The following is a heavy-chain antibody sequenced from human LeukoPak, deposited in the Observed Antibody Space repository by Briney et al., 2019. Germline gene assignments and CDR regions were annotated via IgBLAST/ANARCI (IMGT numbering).Heavy chain of an antibody. J-gene: IGHJ4*02. V-gene: IGHV4-4*07. CDR1: GCSISSYY. Sequence: SETLSLTCTVSGCSISSYYWSWIRQPAGKGLEWIGRYHTSGSTNYNPSLKSRVTMSADTSKNQFSLQLSSVTAADTAVYYCARNYYYDSSVNYWVQGTLVTVSS. CDR3: ARNYYYDSSVNY. D-gene: IGHD3-22*01. CDR2: YHTSGST.